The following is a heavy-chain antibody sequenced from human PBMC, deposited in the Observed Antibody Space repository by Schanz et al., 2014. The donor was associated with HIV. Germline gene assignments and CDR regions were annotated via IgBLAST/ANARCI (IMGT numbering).Heavy chain of an antibody. J-gene: IGHJ5*02. D-gene: IGHD3-10*01. V-gene: IGHV3-23*04. CDR2: ISGRGANT. CDR3: ARDYYAYSREGPWGS. CDR1: GFTVSNNY. Sequence: EVQLVESGGGLVQPGRSLRLSCAASGFTVSNNYMSWVRQAPGKGLEWVSTISGRGANTFFADSVKGRFNISRDNSKNTVFLHMHNLRADDTAVYYCARDYYAYSREGPWGSWGQGTLVTVSS.